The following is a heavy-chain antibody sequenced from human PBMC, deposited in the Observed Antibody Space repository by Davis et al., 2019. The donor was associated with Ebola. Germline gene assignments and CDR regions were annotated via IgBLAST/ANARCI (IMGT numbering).Heavy chain of an antibody. D-gene: IGHD5-18*01. CDR3: AIAGAFVGIQLWSRPLDY. CDR2: ISWDGGST. Sequence: GESLKISCATSGFTFDDYTMHWVRQAPGKGLEWVSLISWDGGSTYYADSVKGRFTISRDNSKNSLYLQMNSLRTEDTALYYCAIAGAFVGIQLWSRPLDYWGQGTLVTVSS. J-gene: IGHJ4*02. V-gene: IGHV3-43*01. CDR1: GFTFDDYT.